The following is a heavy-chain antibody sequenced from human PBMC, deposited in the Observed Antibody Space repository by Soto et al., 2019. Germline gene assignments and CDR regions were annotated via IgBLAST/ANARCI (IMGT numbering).Heavy chain of an antibody. J-gene: IGHJ2*01. V-gene: IGHV3-53*04. Sequence: GGSLRLSCAASGFTVSSNYMSWVRQAPGKGLEWVSVIYSGGSTYYADSVKGRFTISRHNSKNTLYLQMNSLRAEDTAVYYCARDLRTTGYDYWYFDLWGRGTLVTVSS. CDR1: GFTVSSNY. D-gene: IGHD5-12*01. CDR2: IYSGGST. CDR3: ARDLRTTGYDYWYFDL.